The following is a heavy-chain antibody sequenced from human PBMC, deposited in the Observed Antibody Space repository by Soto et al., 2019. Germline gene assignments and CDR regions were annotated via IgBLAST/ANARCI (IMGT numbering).Heavy chain of an antibody. Sequence: PSETLSLTCAVYGGSFSGYYWSWIRQPPGKGLEWIGEINHSGSTNYNPSLKSRVTISVDTSKNQFSLKLSSVTAADTAVYYCARDGQLRWGDYYYGMDVWGQGTTVTVSS. CDR2: INHSGST. J-gene: IGHJ6*02. V-gene: IGHV4-34*01. D-gene: IGHD3-16*01. CDR1: GGSFSGYY. CDR3: ARDGQLRWGDYYYGMDV.